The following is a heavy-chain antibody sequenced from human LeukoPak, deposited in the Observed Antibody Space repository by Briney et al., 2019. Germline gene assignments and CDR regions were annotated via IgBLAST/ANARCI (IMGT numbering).Heavy chain of an antibody. CDR1: GGSISSYY. V-gene: IGHV4-59*01. CDR3: ARRTGYYDGFDY. D-gene: IGHD3/OR15-3a*01. CDR2: IYYSGST. Sequence: SETLSLTCTVSGGSISSYYWSWIRQPPGKGLEWIGYIYYSGSTNYNPSLKSRVTISVDTSKNQSSLKLSSVTAADTAVYYCARRTGYYDGFDYWGQGTLVTVSS. J-gene: IGHJ4*02.